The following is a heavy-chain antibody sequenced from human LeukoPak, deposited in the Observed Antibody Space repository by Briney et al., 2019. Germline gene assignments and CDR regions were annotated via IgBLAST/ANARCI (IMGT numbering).Heavy chain of an antibody. V-gene: IGHV1-18*01. Sequence: ASVKVSCKSSGFTFIEYGVHWVRQAPGQGLEWMGWISGYSGRAHFPQNVQGRVTMTTEPSTNTTFLDIKSLRSDDTAVYYCARDFGGHKVGSIAASGTTMGYWGQGTLITVSS. D-gene: IGHD6-13*01. CDR3: ARDFGGHKVGSIAASGTTMGY. J-gene: IGHJ4*02. CDR1: GFTFIEYG. CDR2: ISGYSGRA.